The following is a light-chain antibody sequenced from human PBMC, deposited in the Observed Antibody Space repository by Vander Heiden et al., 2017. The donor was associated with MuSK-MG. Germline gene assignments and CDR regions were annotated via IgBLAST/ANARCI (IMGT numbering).Light chain of an antibody. CDR3: QQSYNIPWT. CDR1: KSVNTY. V-gene: IGKV1-39*01. CDR2: AVS. J-gene: IGKJ1*01. Sequence: DIQVTQSPPSLSASIEDTITLTCRTSKSVNTYFNWCQQRPGKAPQLLIYAVSSLQTGVPSRFSGRGSGTDFTLTISGLQPEDVATYFCQQSYNIPWTFGAGTKVEV.